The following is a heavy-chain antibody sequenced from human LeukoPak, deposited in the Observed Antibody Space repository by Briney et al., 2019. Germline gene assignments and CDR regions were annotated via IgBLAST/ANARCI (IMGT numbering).Heavy chain of an antibody. CDR1: GGSFSGYY. V-gene: IGHV4-34*01. CDR3: ARGASRPLYYFDY. CDR2: INHSGST. J-gene: IGHJ4*02. Sequence: PSETLSLTCAVYGGSFSGYYWSWIRQPPGKGLEWIGEINHSGSTNYNPSLKSRVTISVDTSKNQFSLKLCSVTAADTAVYYCARGASRPLYYFDYWGQGTLVTVSS.